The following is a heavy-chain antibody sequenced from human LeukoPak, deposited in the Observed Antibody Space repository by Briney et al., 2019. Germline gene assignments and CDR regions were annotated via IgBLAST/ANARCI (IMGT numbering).Heavy chain of an antibody. V-gene: IGHV3-23*01. CDR2: ISGSGGST. CDR3: ARTGEGWFGESPPFDY. D-gene: IGHD3-10*01. CDR1: GFTFSSYA. J-gene: IGHJ4*02. Sequence: GGSLRLSCAASGFTFSSYAMSWVRQAPGKGLEWVSAISGSGGSTYYADSVKGRFTISRDNSKNTLYLQMNSLRAEDTAVYYCARTGEGWFGESPPFDYWGQGTLVTVSS.